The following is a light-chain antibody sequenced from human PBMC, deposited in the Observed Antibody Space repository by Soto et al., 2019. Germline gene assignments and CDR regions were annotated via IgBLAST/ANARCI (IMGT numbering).Light chain of an antibody. CDR2: SAS. V-gene: IGKV3-15*01. CDR3: QQYIHGYT. CDR1: QSVSTS. Sequence: EVVMTQSPATLSVFPGERVTLSCRASQSVSTSLAWYQQKPGQAPRLLIYSASTRATGIPARFSGSGSGTEFTLTISSLEYEDFAVYYCQQYIHGYTFGQGTEREIK. J-gene: IGKJ2*01.